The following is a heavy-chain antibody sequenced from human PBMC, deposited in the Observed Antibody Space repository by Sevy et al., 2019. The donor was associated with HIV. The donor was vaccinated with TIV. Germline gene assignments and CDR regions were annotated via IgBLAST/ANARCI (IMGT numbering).Heavy chain of an antibody. CDR2: ISSSSSTI. Sequence: GGSLRLSCAASGFTFSSYSMNWVRQAPGKGLEWVSCISSSSSTIYYADSVKDRFTISRDNAKNSLYLQMNSLRAEDTAVYYCAGEYSGYDWVDYWGQGTLVTVSS. J-gene: IGHJ4*02. CDR3: AGEYSGYDWVDY. D-gene: IGHD5-12*01. V-gene: IGHV3-48*01. CDR1: GFTFSSYS.